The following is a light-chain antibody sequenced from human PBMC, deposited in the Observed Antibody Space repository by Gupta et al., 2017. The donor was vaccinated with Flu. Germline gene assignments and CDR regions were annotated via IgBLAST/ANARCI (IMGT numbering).Light chain of an antibody. CDR2: GAS. V-gene: IGKV3D-7*01. Sequence: PGERVTLSCRASQSVSSSYLTWYQQKPGQAPRLLIYGASTRATSIPARFSGSGSGTDFTLTISSLQPEDFAVYYCQQDYNLPWTFGQGTKVEIK. CDR3: QQDYNLPWT. J-gene: IGKJ1*01. CDR1: QSVSSSY.